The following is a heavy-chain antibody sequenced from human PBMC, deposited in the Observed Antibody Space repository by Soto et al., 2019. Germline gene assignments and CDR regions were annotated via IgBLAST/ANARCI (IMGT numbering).Heavy chain of an antibody. CDR3: ARGGYGDYNWFDP. V-gene: IGHV4-34*01. CDR2: INHSGST. J-gene: IGHJ5*02. CDR1: GGSFSGYY. D-gene: IGHD4-17*01. Sequence: QVQLQQWGAGLLKPSETLSLTCAVYGGSFSGYYWSWIRQPPGKGLEWIGEINHSGSTNYNPSLKSRVTISVDTSKNQFSLKLSSVTAADTAVYYCARGGYGDYNWFDPWGQGTLVTASS.